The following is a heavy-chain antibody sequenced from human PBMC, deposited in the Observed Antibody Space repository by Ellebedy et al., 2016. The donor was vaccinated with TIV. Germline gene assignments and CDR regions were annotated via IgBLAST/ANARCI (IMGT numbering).Heavy chain of an antibody. J-gene: IGHJ3*01. CDR3: ARAMGGDDGFDL. D-gene: IGHD3-16*01. CDR2: LRQDGGQT. CDR1: GFTFSNYW. V-gene: IGHV3-7*03. Sequence: GGSLRLXXAASGFTFSNYWMSWVRQAPGKGLEWVANLRQDGGQTFSVDSVKGRFTISRDNAKNSLDLQMNTLRAEDTALYYCARAMGGDDGFDLWGQGTMVTVSS.